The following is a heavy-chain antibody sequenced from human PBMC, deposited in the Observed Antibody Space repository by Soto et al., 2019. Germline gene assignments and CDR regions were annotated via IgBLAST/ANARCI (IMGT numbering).Heavy chain of an antibody. J-gene: IGHJ4*02. CDR3: AKDTGYDFWSGYPPWAYVDY. D-gene: IGHD3-3*01. Sequence: QVQLVESGGGVVQPGRSLRLSCAASGFTFSSYGMHWVRQAPGKGLEWVAVISYDGSNKYYADSVKGRFTISRDNSKNTLYLQMNSLRAEDTAVYYCAKDTGYDFWSGYPPWAYVDYWGQGTLVTVSS. CDR2: ISYDGSNK. V-gene: IGHV3-30*18. CDR1: GFTFSSYG.